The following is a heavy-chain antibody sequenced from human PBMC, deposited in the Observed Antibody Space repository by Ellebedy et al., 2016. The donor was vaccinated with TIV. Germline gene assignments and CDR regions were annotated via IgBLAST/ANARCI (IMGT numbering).Heavy chain of an antibody. CDR1: GYTFTNYY. Sequence: AASVKVSCKASGYTFTNYYMHWVRQAPGQGLEWMGGITPVFGTTNYAQKFQGRLTITADEPKSTAYMELSSLRSDDTAMYYCARVDCIRTSCFGDYYAMDVWGQGTTVTVSS. J-gene: IGHJ6*02. D-gene: IGHD2-2*01. V-gene: IGHV1-69*13. CDR3: ARVDCIRTSCFGDYYAMDV. CDR2: ITPVFGTT.